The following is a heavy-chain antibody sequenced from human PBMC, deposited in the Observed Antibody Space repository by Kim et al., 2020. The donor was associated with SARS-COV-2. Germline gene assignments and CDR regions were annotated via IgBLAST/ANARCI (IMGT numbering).Heavy chain of an antibody. CDR3: ARADVVRGVIKIVTNPEQYGSAFDI. D-gene: IGHD3-10*01. CDR1: GYTFTSYA. CDR2: INAGNGNT. Sequence: ASVKVSCKASGYTFTSYAMHWVRQAPGQRLEWMGWINAGNGNTKYSQKFQGRVTITRDTSASTAYMELSSLRSEDTAVYYCARADVVRGVIKIVTNPEQYGSAFDIWGQGTMVTVSS. J-gene: IGHJ3*02. V-gene: IGHV1-3*01.